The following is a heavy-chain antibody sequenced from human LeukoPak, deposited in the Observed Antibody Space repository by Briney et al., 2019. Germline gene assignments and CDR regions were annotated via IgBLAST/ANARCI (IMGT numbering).Heavy chain of an antibody. Sequence: GASVKVSCKASGGTFSSYAISWVRQAPGQGLEWMGGIIPIFGTANYAQKFQGRVTITADESTSTAYMELSSLRSEDTAVYYCARDKGSVAQRWYFDLWGRGTLVTVSS. CDR2: IIPIFGTA. J-gene: IGHJ2*01. CDR3: ARDKGSVAQRWYFDL. V-gene: IGHV1-69*01. D-gene: IGHD6-19*01. CDR1: GGTFSSYA.